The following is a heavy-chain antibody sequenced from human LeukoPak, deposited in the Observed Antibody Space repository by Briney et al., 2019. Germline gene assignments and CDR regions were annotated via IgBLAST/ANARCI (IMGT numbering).Heavy chain of an antibody. Sequence: ASVKVSCKASGGTFSSYAISWVRQAPGQGLEWMGGIIPIFGTANYAQTFQGRVTIIADKSTSTAYMELSSLRSEDTAVYYCARDGYYGSVSYFDYWGQGTLVTVSS. CDR1: GGTFSSYA. CDR2: IIPIFGTA. J-gene: IGHJ4*02. D-gene: IGHD3-10*01. V-gene: IGHV1-69*06. CDR3: ARDGYYGSVSYFDY.